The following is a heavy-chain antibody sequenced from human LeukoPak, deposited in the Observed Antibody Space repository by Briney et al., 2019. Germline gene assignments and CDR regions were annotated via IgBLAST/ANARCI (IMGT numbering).Heavy chain of an antibody. CDR3: ARDLGSCSSTSCQTDWFHP. V-gene: IGHV3-74*01. Sequence: PGRSLRLSCAASGFTFSSYAMHWVRQAPGKGLVWVSHVNTDGSGTSYADSVKGRFTISRDNARNTLYLQMNSLRAEDTAVYYCARDLGSCSSTSCQTDWFHPWGQGTQVTVSS. CDR1: GFTFSSYA. J-gene: IGHJ5*02. CDR2: VNTDGSGT. D-gene: IGHD2-2*01.